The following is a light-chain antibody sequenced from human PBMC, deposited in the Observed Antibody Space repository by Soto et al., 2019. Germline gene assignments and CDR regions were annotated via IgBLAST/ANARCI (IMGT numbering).Light chain of an antibody. CDR3: QQYDDLPYT. V-gene: IGKV1-33*01. Sequence: DIQMTQSPSSLSASVGDRVTIACQASEDINNYLSWFQQKPGKAPKLLIYDASKLEAGVPSRFSGSASGADFTFTISSLEAEDIATYFCQQYDDLPYTFGQGTNLEIK. CDR2: DAS. CDR1: EDINNY. J-gene: IGKJ2*01.